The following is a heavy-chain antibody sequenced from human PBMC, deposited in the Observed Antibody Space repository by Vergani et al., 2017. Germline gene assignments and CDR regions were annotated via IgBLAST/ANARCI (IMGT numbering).Heavy chain of an antibody. D-gene: IGHD1-26*01. CDR3: ARGTFLHAFDN. CDR2: IYSSGST. Sequence: QVQLQESGPGLVKPSQTLSLTCTVSGGSISSGSYYWNWIRQPAGKGLEWMGRIYSSGSTSYNPSIKSRITMSLDTSKNQFPLSLSSVTAADTAVYYCARGTFLHAFDNWGQGTVVTVSS. J-gene: IGHJ3*02. V-gene: IGHV4-61*02. CDR1: GGSISSGSYY.